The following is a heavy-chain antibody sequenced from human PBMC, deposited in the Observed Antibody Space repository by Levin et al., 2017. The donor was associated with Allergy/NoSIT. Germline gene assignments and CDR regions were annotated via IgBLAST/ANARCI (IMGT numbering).Heavy chain of an antibody. J-gene: IGHJ4*02. CDR3: ARERSACTHSTCYGIHY. V-gene: IGHV4-39*02. D-gene: IGHD2-2*01. CDR2: IYYSGST. CDR1: GDSISSTSNY. Sequence: KPSETLSLTCTVSGDSISSTSNYWGWIRQPPGKGLEWIGTIYYSGSTYYNPSLRSRVTISVDTSKNQFSLRLSSVTAADTAVYYCARERSACTHSTCYGIHYWGQGTLVTVSS.